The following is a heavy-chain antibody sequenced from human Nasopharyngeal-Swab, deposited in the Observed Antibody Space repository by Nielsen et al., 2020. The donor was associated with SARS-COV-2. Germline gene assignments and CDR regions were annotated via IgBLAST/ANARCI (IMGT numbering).Heavy chain of an antibody. J-gene: IGHJ4*02. CDR2: IYYSGST. D-gene: IGHD1-7*01. CDR3: ARKRYNWNYDY. CDR1: GGSISSYY. Sequence: SETLSLTCTVPGGSISSYYWSWIRQPPGKGLEWIGYIYYSGSTNYNPSLKSRVTISVDTSKNQFSLKLSSVTAADTAVYYCARKRYNWNYDYWGQGTLVTVSS. V-gene: IGHV4-59*08.